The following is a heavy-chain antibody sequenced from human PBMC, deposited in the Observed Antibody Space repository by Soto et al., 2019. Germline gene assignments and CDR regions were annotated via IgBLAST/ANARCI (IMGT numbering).Heavy chain of an antibody. J-gene: IGHJ4*02. CDR2: IYYSGST. D-gene: IGHD6-25*01. CDR1: GGSISSSSYY. V-gene: IGHV4-39*01. CDR3: ASRSGSYNQGSGTFDY. Sequence: SETLSLTCTVSGGSISSSSYYWGWIRQPPGKGLEWIGSIYYSGSTYYNPSLKSRVTISVDTSKNQFSLKLSSVTAADTAVYYCASRSGSYNQGSGTFDYWGQGTLVTVSS.